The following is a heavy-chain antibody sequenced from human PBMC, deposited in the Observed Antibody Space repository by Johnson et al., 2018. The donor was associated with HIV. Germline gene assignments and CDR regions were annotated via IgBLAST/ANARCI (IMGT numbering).Heavy chain of an antibody. CDR3: AKVGATVVTPRGEAFDI. Sequence: MLLVESGGGVVRPGGSLRLSCAASGFTFSSYAMSWVRQAPGKGLEWVSAISGIGGSTYYADSVKGRFTISRENSENTLYLQMNSLRAEDTAVYYCAKVGATVVTPRGEAFDIWGQGAMVTVSS. CDR1: GFTFSSYA. D-gene: IGHD4-23*01. V-gene: IGHV3-23*04. CDR2: ISGIGGST. J-gene: IGHJ3*02.